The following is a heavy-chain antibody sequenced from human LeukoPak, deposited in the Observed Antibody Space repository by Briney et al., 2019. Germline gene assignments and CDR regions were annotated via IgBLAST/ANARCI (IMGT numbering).Heavy chain of an antibody. J-gene: IGHJ5*02. CDR2: ISHSGST. V-gene: IGHV4-34*01. CDR1: GGSFSGYH. D-gene: IGHD1-26*01. Sequence: SETLSLTCTVNGGSFSGYHWSWIRQPPGKGLEWIGEISHSGSTNHNPSLKSRVTISVDTSKNLFSLKLTSVTAADTGVCYCARGGRRSGSFSNWFGPWGQGTLVTVSS. CDR3: ARGGRRSGSFSNWFGP.